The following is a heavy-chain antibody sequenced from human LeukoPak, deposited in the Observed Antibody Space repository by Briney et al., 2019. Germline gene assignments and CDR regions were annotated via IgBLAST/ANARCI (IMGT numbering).Heavy chain of an antibody. CDR1: GGTFSSYA. D-gene: IGHD6-13*01. CDR2: IIPILGIA. V-gene: IGHV1-69*04. CDR3: ATEIAAVHPLQTYDY. Sequence: GSSVKVSCKASGGTFSSYAISWVRQAPGQGLEWMGRIIPILGIANYAQKFQGRVTITADKSTSTAYMELSSLRSEDTAVYYCATEIAAVHPLQTYDYWGQGTLVTVSS. J-gene: IGHJ4*02.